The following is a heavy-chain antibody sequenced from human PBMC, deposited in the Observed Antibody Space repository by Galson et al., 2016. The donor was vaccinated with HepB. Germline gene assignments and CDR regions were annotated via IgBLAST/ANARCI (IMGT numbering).Heavy chain of an antibody. CDR2: IKTRAEGGPT. CDR3: SADVSDSDGQIPDY. V-gene: IGHV3-15*01. CDR1: GLILAHAW. D-gene: IGHD5-24*01. J-gene: IGHJ4*02. Sequence: SLRLSCAGSGLILAHAWMNWVRQAPGKGLEWVGRIKTRAEGGPTDFAAPAIGRFTISRDDSKNTVYLYMNSLKIEDTAVYYCSADVSDSDGQIPDYWGQGTLVTVSS.